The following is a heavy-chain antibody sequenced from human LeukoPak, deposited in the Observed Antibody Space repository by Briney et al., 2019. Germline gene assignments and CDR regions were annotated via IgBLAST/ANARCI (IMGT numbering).Heavy chain of an antibody. CDR2: ISVYSGNT. CDR1: GYTFTSYG. J-gene: IGHJ4*02. D-gene: IGHD3-22*01. V-gene: IGHV1-18*01. CDR3: ARDRRGYYDSSGDVDY. Sequence: ASVKVSCKASGYTFTSYGINWVRQAPGQGLEWMGWISVYSGNTNYAQKFQGRVTMTTDTSTSTAYMDLRSLRSDDTAVYYCARDRRGYYDSSGDVDYWGQGTLVTVSS.